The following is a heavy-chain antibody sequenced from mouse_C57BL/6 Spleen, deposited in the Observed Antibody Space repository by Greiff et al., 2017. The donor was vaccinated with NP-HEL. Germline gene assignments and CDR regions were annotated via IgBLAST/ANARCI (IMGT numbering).Heavy chain of an antibody. CDR1: GYTFTSYW. Sequence: VQLQQSGAELVRPGSSVKLSCKASGYTFTSYWMHWVKQRPIQGLEWIGNIDPSDSETHYNQKFKDKATLTVDKSSSTAYMQLSSLTSEDSAVYYGAKGALYGNYGYFDVWGTGTTVTVSS. CDR2: IDPSDSET. D-gene: IGHD2-1*01. J-gene: IGHJ1*03. V-gene: IGHV1-52*01. CDR3: AKGALYGNYGYFDV.